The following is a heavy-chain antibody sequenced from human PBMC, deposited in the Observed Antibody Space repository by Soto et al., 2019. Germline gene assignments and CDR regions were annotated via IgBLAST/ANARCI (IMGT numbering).Heavy chain of an antibody. CDR1: GFSLSNARMG. V-gene: IGHV2-26*01. CDR2: IFSNDEK. CDR3: ARIRRGVIYYYYGMDV. Sequence: QVTLKESGPVLVKPTETLTLTCTVSGFSLSNARMGVSWIRQPPGKALEWLAHIFSNDEKSYSTSLKSRLTISKDTSKSQVVLNMTNMDPVDTATYYCARIRRGVIYYYYGMDVWGQGTPVTVSS. D-gene: IGHD3-10*01. J-gene: IGHJ6*02.